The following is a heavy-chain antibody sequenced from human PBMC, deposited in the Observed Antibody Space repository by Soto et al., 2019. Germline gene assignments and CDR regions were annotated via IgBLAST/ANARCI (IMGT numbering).Heavy chain of an antibody. V-gene: IGHV3-48*01. J-gene: IGHJ4*02. CDR3: ARVIHDILTGPFDY. Sequence: EVQLVESGGGLVQPGGSLRLSCAASGFTFSSYSMNWVRQAPGKGLEWVSYISSSSSTIYYADSVKGRFTISRDNAKNSLYLQMNSLRAEDTAVYYCARVIHDILTGPFDYWGQGTLVTVSS. D-gene: IGHD3-9*01. CDR1: GFTFSSYS. CDR2: ISSSSSTI.